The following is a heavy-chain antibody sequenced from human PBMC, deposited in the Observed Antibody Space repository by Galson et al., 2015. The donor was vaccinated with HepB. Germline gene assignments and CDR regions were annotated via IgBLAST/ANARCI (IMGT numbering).Heavy chain of an antibody. D-gene: IGHD5-24*01. CDR3: ARASWGLDDYSNGGPTDY. Sequence: LRLSCAASGFSVSDSYMTWIRQAPGTGLEWVSSLNSGNRSTNYADSVKGRFIISRDNAKNSLYLQMTSLRAEDTAVYYWARASWGLDDYSNGGPTDYWGQGTLVTVSS. CDR1: GFSVSDSY. J-gene: IGHJ4*02. CDR2: LNSGNRST. V-gene: IGHV3-11*06.